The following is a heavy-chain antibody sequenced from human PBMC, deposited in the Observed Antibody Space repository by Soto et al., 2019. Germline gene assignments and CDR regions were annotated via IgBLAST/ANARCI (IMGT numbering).Heavy chain of an antibody. J-gene: IGHJ4*02. CDR3: ASEHNGPD. V-gene: IGHV1-18*01. CDR1: GDSFSKFG. Sequence: HVLLVQSGPEVRKPGASVNVSCMASGDSFSKFGINWVRQAPGQGLEWMGWISGYSGQTNYAQKFQGRVTMTRDTSTTTAYLELRTPRSDDPAVYFCASEHNGPDWGPGTLVNVPS. CDR2: ISGYSGQT. D-gene: IGHD1-20*01.